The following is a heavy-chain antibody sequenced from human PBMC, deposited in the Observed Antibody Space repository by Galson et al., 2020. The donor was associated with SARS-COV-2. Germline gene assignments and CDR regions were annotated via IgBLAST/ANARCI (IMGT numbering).Heavy chain of an antibody. CDR2: IWYDGSNK. CDR1: GFTFSSYG. D-gene: IGHD3-10*01. V-gene: IGHV3-33*01. CDR3: AREVRFGELPTDDY. Sequence: TGGSLRLSCAASGFTFSSYGMHWVRQAPGKGLEWVAVIWYDGSNKYYADSVKGRFTISRDNSKNTLYLQMNSLRAEDTAVYYCAREVRFGELPTDDYWGQGTLVTVSS. J-gene: IGHJ4*02.